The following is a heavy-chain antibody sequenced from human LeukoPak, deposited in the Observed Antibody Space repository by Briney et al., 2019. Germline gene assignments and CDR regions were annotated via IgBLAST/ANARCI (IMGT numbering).Heavy chain of an antibody. V-gene: IGHV3-33*08. J-gene: IGHJ4*02. CDR1: GFTFSDHY. Sequence: GGSLRLSCAASGFTFSDHYMDWVRQAPGKGLEWVTIIWYDGSNKYYADSVKGRFIISRDNSKNTLYLQMNSLRAEDTAVYYCATVRGCGGDCYYLDYWGQGTLVTVSS. CDR3: ATVRGCGGDCYYLDY. CDR2: IWYDGSNK. D-gene: IGHD2-21*02.